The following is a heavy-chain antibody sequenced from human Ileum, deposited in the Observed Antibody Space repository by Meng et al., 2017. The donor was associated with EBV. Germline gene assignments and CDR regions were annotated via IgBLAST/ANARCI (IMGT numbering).Heavy chain of an antibody. CDR1: GGSISVINW. V-gene: IGHV4-4*02. J-gene: IGHJ4*02. CDR2: MSDSGVT. CDR3: AKNGEKYFEY. Sequence: GRLRESGPGLVNPSGTLSLTCAVSGGSISVINWWSWVRQSPEKGLEWIGEMSDSGVTHYNPSLKSRVTISADKSNNQFSLKLTSVTSADTAVYFCAKNGEKYFEYWGQGTLVTVSS.